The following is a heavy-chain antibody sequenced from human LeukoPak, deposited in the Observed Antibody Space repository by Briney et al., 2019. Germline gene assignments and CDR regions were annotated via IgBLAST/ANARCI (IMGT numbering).Heavy chain of an antibody. Sequence: PSETLSLTCTVSGGSISSSSYYWAWIRQPPGKGLEWIGSIYYTGSTNYNPSLKSRVTISVDTSKNQFSLKLSSVTAADTAVYYCARPRVRGVIIRGFDYWGQGTLVTVSS. V-gene: IGHV4-39*07. CDR1: GGSISSSSYY. CDR3: ARPRVRGVIIRGFDY. J-gene: IGHJ4*01. CDR2: IYYTGST. D-gene: IGHD3-10*01.